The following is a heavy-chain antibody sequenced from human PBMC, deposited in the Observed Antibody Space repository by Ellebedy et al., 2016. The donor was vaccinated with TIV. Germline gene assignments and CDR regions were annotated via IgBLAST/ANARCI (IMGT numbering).Heavy chain of an antibody. D-gene: IGHD2-2*01. V-gene: IGHV3-30*18. Sequence: GGSLRLXXAASGFTFKSYDMHWVRQVPGKGLEWVAVISSDGGRKHYADSVKGRFTISRDNSKSTLFLQMNSLRPEDAAVFYCAKEKRYCSSANCPLGYWGQGNLVTVSS. J-gene: IGHJ4*02. CDR2: ISSDGGRK. CDR1: GFTFKSYD. CDR3: AKEKRYCSSANCPLGY.